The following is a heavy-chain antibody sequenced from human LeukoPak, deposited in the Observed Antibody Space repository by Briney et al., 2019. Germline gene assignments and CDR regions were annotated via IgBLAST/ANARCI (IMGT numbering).Heavy chain of an antibody. CDR1: GGSISSGNYY. J-gene: IGHJ4*02. D-gene: IGHD6-13*01. CDR2: IYYSGST. CDR3: ARSSFNSSSWYFDY. Sequence: SETLSLTCTVSGGSISSGNYYWSWIRQPPGKGLEWIGYIYYSGSTYYNPSLKSRIAISVDTSKNQFSLKLSSVTAADTAVYYCARSSFNSSSWYFDYWGQGTLVTVSS. V-gene: IGHV4-30-4*08.